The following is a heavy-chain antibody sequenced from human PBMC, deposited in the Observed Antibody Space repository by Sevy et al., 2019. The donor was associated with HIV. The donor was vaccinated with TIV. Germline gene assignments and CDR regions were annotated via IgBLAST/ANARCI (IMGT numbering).Heavy chain of an antibody. V-gene: IGHV2-5*02. CDR1: GFSFSTSGVG. Sequence: SGPTLVKPTQTLTLTCTFSGFSFSTSGVGVGWTRQPPGKALEWLALIYWDDDKRYSPSLKSRLTITKDTSKDQVVLKMANMDPVDTGTYYCAHRRSKGITITEFDYWGQGTLVTVSS. CDR3: AHRRSKGITITEFDY. D-gene: IGHD3-9*01. J-gene: IGHJ4*02. CDR2: IYWDDDK.